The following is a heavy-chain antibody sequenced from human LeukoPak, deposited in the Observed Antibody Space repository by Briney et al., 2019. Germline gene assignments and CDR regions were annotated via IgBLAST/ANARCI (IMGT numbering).Heavy chain of an antibody. J-gene: IGHJ4*02. CDR3: ARHNEGAGVTTSPNWGY. D-gene: IGHD7-27*01. CDR1: GYTFTTHW. V-gene: IGHV5-51*01. Sequence: GESLKISCKGSGYTFTTHWIGWVRQMPGKGLEWMGIIYPGDSDRRYSPSFQGQVTFSADKSISTAYLQWSSLKASDTAMYYCARHNEGAGVTTSPNWGYWGQGTLVTVSS. CDR2: IYPGDSDR.